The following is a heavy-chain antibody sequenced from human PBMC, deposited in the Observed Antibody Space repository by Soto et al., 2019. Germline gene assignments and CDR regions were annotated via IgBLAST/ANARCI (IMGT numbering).Heavy chain of an antibody. V-gene: IGHV4-59*01. Sequence: QVQLQESGPGLVKPSETLSLTCTVSGDSISTYYWSWIRQPPGKGLEWIGYIYYSGSTNYNPSLKSRVTISVDTTKNQFSLKVTSVTGADTAVYYCARGGRQQLAYRYYYMDVWGKGTTVTVSS. CDR1: GDSISTYY. CDR3: ARGGRQQLAYRYYYMDV. J-gene: IGHJ6*03. CDR2: IYYSGST. D-gene: IGHD6-13*01.